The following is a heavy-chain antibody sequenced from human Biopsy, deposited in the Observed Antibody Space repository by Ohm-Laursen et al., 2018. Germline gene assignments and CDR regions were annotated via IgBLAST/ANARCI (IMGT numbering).Heavy chain of an antibody. Sequence: ASVKASCTVSGYTLTALSMHWVRQAPGRGLEWMGGFAPENGKTIYAQKFQGRITMTEDTSTDTAYMELSSLRSEDTAVYYCAADINVWNVNYWGQGTQVTVSS. CDR2: FAPENGKT. J-gene: IGHJ4*02. V-gene: IGHV1-24*01. CDR3: AADINVWNVNY. CDR1: GYTLTALS. D-gene: IGHD1-1*01.